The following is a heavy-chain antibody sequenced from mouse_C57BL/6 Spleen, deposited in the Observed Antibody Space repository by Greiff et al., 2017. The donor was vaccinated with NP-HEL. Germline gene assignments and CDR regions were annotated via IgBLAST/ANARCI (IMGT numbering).Heavy chain of an antibody. Sequence: QVQLQQPGAELVKPGASVKLSCKASGYTFTSYWMHWVKQRPGQGLEWIGMIHPNSGSTNYNEKFKSKATLTVDKSSSTAYMQLSSLTSEDSAVYYCARGDYYGSRGSYYAMDYWGQGTSVTVSS. CDR3: ARGDYYGSRGSYYAMDY. J-gene: IGHJ4*01. CDR1: GYTFTSYW. CDR2: IHPNSGST. D-gene: IGHD1-1*01. V-gene: IGHV1-64*01.